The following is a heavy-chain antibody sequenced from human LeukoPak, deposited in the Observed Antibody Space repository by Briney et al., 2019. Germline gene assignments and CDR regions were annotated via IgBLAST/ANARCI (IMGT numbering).Heavy chain of an antibody. CDR1: GFTFSNYG. J-gene: IGHJ4*02. D-gene: IGHD6-6*01. Sequence: GGSLRLSCAASGFTFSNYGIHRVRQAPGKGLEWVAFVRYDGSNKYYADSVKGRFTISRDNSKNTLYLQMNSLRAEDTAVYYCTKEMADRREAFDYWGQGTLATVSS. CDR3: TKEMADRREAFDY. V-gene: IGHV3-30*02. CDR2: VRYDGSNK.